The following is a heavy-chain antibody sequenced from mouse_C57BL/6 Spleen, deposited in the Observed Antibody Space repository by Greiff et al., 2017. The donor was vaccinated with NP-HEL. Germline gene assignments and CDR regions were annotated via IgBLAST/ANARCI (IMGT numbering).Heavy chain of an antibody. CDR2: IYPGDGDT. CDR3: ARILLDAMDY. J-gene: IGHJ4*01. V-gene: IGHV1-82*01. Sequence: VQLQQSGPELVKPGASVKISCKASGYAFSSSWMNWVKQRPGQGLEWIGRIYPGDGDTNYNGKFKGKATLTADKSSSTAYMQLSSLTSEDSAVYFCARILLDAMDYWGQGTSVTVSS. CDR1: GYAFSSSW.